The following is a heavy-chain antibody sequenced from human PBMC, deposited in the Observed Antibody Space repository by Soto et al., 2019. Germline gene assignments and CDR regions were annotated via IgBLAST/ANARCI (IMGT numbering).Heavy chain of an antibody. CDR2: IYYSGST. Sequence: SETLSLTCTVSGGSVSSGSYYWSWIRQPPGKGLEWIGYIYYSGSTNYNPSLKSRVTISVDTSKNQFSLKLSSVTAADTAVYYCARTEVIVVVPAAYYYGMDVWGQGTTVTVSS. J-gene: IGHJ6*02. V-gene: IGHV4-61*01. D-gene: IGHD2-2*01. CDR3: ARTEVIVVVPAAYYYGMDV. CDR1: GGSVSSGSYY.